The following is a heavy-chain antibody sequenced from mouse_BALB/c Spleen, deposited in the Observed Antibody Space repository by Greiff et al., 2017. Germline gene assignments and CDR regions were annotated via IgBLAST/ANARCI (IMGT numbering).Heavy chain of an antibody. Sequence: VQLQQSGPGLVKPGASLKISCKASGYSFTGYTMNWVQQTPGKNLEWMGLINPYSGGTSYNHKFKGQSTLTVDKSSSTDYMELLSLTSEDSAVYYGAITMTTVVDTDGWYFDDWGEGTTVTVSS. CDR3: AITMTTVVDTDGWYFDD. D-gene: IGHD1-1*01. CDR2: INPYSGGT. V-gene: IGHV1-25*01. J-gene: IGHJ1*01. CDR1: GYSFTGYT.